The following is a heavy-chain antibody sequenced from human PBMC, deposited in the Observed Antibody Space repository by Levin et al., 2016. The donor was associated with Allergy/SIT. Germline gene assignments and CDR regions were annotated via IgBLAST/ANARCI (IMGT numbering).Heavy chain of an antibody. J-gene: IGHJ3*02. CDR3: VKDRYCSSTTCYGAFDI. CDR2: ISSNGGST. CDR1: GFIFSSYA. Sequence: GESLKISCSASGFIFSSYAMHWVRQAPGKGLEYVSAISSNGGSTYYADSVKGRFTISRDNSKNTLYLQMSSLRADDTAVYYCVKDRYCSSTTCYGAFDIWGQGTMVTVSS. D-gene: IGHD2-2*01. V-gene: IGHV3-64D*06.